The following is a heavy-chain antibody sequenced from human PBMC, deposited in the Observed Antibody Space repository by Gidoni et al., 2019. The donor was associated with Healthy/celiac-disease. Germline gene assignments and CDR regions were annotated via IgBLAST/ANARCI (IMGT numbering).Heavy chain of an antibody. CDR2: IVVGSGNT. J-gene: IGHJ6*02. CDR1: GFTFTSSA. Sequence: QMQLVQSGPEVKKPGTSVKVSCKASGFTFTSSAVQWVRQARGQRLEWIGWIVVGSGNTNYAQKFQERVTITRDMSTSTAYMELSSLRSEDTAVYYCAAGTTENYYYYGMDVWGQGTTVTVSS. V-gene: IGHV1-58*01. D-gene: IGHD4-17*01. CDR3: AAGTTENYYYYGMDV.